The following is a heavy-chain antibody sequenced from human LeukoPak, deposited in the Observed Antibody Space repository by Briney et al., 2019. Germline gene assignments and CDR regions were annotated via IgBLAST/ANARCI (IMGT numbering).Heavy chain of an antibody. CDR3: AKHRFESGGYHSTD. CDR2: ISGGSGST. CDR1: GFTFSSYA. J-gene: IGHJ4*02. V-gene: IGHV3-23*01. Sequence: GGSLRLSCAASGFTFSSYARSWVRQAPGKGLAWVPTISGGSGSTYCADSVKGRFTISRDNSKNTLYLQMNSLRDEDTAVYYCAKHRFESGGYHSTDWGQGTLVTVSS. D-gene: IGHD3-22*01.